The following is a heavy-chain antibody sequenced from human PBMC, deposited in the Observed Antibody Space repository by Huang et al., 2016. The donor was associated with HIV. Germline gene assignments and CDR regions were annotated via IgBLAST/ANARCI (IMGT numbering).Heavy chain of an antibody. V-gene: IGHV5-51*03. CDR3: TRRLSGNFWGHYSYYFDF. D-gene: IGHD3-3*01. J-gene: IGHJ4*02. CDR2: IYPGDSYT. CDR1: GYRFSDYW. Sequence: EVQLVQSGAEVKKPGESLQISCEASGYRFSDYWIGWVRQMPGKGLERMVIIYPGDSYTRYTPSFQGQVTISANKSINTAYLQWSSLKVSDTAMYYCTRRLSGNFWGHYSYYFDFWGQGTLVTVSS.